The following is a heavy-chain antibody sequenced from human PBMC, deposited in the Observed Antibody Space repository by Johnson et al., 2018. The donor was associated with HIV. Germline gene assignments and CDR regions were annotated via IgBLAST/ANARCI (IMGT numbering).Heavy chain of an antibody. J-gene: IGHJ3*02. V-gene: IGHV3-30*04. Sequence: QVQLVESGGGVVQPGRSLRLFCAASGFTFNSYAMHWVRQAPGKGLEWVAVISYDGSNKYYADSVKGRFTISRDNSKNTLYLQMNSLRAEDTAVYYCARDKGNYDILTGYYNVGAFDIWGQGTMVTVSS. CDR3: ARDKGNYDILTGYYNVGAFDI. D-gene: IGHD3-9*01. CDR1: GFTFNSYA. CDR2: ISYDGSNK.